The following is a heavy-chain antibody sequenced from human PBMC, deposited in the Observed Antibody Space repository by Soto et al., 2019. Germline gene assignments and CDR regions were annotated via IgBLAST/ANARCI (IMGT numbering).Heavy chain of an antibody. CDR1: GGSITTVGNY. Sequence: SETLSLTCTVSGGSITTVGNYWSWIRQFPGKGLEWIGHISYSGSTNSNPSLRSRLSMSVDTSKNQFSLELSSVTAADTAVYYCARLLGSGNYLGIFDAFDIWGQGTVVTV. J-gene: IGHJ3*02. CDR3: ARLLGSGNYLGIFDAFDI. D-gene: IGHD1-26*01. V-gene: IGHV4-31*03. CDR2: ISYSGST.